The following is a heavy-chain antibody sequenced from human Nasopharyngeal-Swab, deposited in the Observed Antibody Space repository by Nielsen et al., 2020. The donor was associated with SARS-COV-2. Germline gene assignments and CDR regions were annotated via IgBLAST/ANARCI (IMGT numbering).Heavy chain of an antibody. Sequence: GESLKISCAASGFTFSDYYMSWIRQAPGKGLEWVSYISSSGSTIYYADSVKGRFTISRDNAKNSLYLQMNSLRAEDTAVYYCARESPAGTRANYWGQGTLVTVSS. V-gene: IGHV3-11*01. CDR2: ISSSGSTI. CDR1: GFTFSDYY. J-gene: IGHJ4*02. CDR3: ARESPAGTRANY. D-gene: IGHD6-13*01.